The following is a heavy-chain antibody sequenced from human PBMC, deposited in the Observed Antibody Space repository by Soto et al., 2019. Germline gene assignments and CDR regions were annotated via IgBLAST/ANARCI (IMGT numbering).Heavy chain of an antibody. J-gene: IGHJ6*02. CDR2: IYYSGST. D-gene: IGHD2-2*01. CDR3: ARDLMSAVPAATYYYYYGMDV. V-gene: IGHV4-31*03. CDR1: GGSISSGGYY. Sequence: SETLSLTCTVSGGSISSGGYYWSWIRQHPGKGLEWIGYIYYSGSTYYNQSLKSRVTISVDTSKNQFSLKLSSVTAADTAVYYCARDLMSAVPAATYYYYYGMDVWGQGTTVTVSS.